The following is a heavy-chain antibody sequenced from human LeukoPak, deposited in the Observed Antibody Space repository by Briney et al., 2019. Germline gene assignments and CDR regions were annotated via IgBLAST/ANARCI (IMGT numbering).Heavy chain of an antibody. V-gene: IGHV1-8*01. J-gene: IGHJ4*02. D-gene: IGHD6-6*01. Sequence: ASVKVSCKASGYTFTTYDINWVRQAPGQGPGWMGWMNPNSGNTGYAQKFQGRVTMTRNTSISTAYMELSSLRSEDTAVYYCAARGASSSSLRPLDSWGQGTLVTVSS. CDR2: MNPNSGNT. CDR3: AARGASSSSLRPLDS. CDR1: GYTFTTYD.